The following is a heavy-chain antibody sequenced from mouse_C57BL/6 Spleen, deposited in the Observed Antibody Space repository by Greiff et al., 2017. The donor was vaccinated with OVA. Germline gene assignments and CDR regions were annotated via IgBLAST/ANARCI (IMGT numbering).Heavy chain of an antibody. J-gene: IGHJ1*03. CDR3: TRDRKTGTGGYFDV. CDR1: GFTFSSYA. V-gene: IGHV5-9-1*02. Sequence: EVKLMESGEGLVKPGGSLKLSCAASGFTFSSYAMSWVRQTPEKRLEWVAYISSGGDYIYYADTVKGRFTISRDNARNTLYLQMSSLKSEDTAMYYCTRDRKTGTGGYFDVWGTGTTVTVSS. D-gene: IGHD4-1*01. CDR2: ISSGGDYI.